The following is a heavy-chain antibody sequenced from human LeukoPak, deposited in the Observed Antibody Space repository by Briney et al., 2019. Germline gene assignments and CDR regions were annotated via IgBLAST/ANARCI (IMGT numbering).Heavy chain of an antibody. CDR1: GFTFSNYA. CDR2: ISYGRNK. Sequence: GRSLRLSCAASGFTFSNYAMHWVRQAPGKGLEWMSVISYGRNKYFADSVKGRFTLSRDNSKNTLYLQMNNLRAEDTAVYYCAELGITMIGGVWGKGTTVTISS. V-gene: IGHV3-30*04. D-gene: IGHD3-10*02. CDR3: AELGITMIGGV. J-gene: IGHJ6*04.